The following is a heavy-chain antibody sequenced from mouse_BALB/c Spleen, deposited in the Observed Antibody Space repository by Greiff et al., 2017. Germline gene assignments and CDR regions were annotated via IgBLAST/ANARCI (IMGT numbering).Heavy chain of an antibody. V-gene: IGHV1-7*01. CDR3: ARDGYSWYFDV. CDR2: INPSTGYT. J-gene: IGHJ1*01. CDR1: GYTFTSYW. Sequence: QVQLQQSGAELAKPGASVKMSCKASGYTFTSYWMHWVKQRPGPGLEWIGYINPSTGYTEYNQKFKDKATLTADKSSSTAYMQLSSLTSEDSAVYYCARDGYSWYFDVWGAGTTVTVSS. D-gene: IGHD2-3*01.